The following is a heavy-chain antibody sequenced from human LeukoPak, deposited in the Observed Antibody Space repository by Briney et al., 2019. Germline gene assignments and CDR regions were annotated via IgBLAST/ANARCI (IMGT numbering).Heavy chain of an antibody. D-gene: IGHD5-12*01. CDR3: AREMPGWLPPSGSDY. Sequence: SETLSLTCTVSGGSISSSSYYWGWVRQPPGKGLEWIGSIYYSGSTYYNPSLKSRVTISVDTSKNQFSLKLSSVTAADTAVYYCAREMPGWLPPSGSDYWGQGTLVTVSS. CDR2: IYYSGST. CDR1: GGSISSSSYY. J-gene: IGHJ4*02. V-gene: IGHV4-39*02.